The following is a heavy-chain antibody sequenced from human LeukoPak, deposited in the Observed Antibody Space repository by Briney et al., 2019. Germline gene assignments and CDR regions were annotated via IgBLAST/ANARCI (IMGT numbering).Heavy chain of an antibody. J-gene: IGHJ4*02. CDR2: IYHGDSDT. CDR1: GYSFTSYW. V-gene: IGHV5-51*01. D-gene: IGHD2-15*01. Sequence: GGSLKISCKGSGYSFTSYWVGWVRQMPGKGLEWMGIIYHGDSDTRYSPSFRGQVTISADKSISTAYLQWSSLKASDTAMYYCARRRSCSGGSCYADFDYWGQGTLVTVSS. CDR3: ARRRSCSGGSCYADFDY.